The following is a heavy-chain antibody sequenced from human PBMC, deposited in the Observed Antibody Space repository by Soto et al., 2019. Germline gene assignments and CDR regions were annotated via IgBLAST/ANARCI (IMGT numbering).Heavy chain of an antibody. CDR1: GGSISSSTYY. Sequence: QLQLQESGPGLVKPSETLSLTCTVSGGSISSSTYYWGWIRQPPGKGLEWIGSIYFRGSTYYNPSLKSRVTVSVDTYKKQCSLKLTSVTAADTAVYYCAREILTGYYPAGWFDPWGQGTLVTVSS. J-gene: IGHJ5*02. V-gene: IGHV4-39*02. D-gene: IGHD3-9*01. CDR2: IYFRGST. CDR3: AREILTGYYPAGWFDP.